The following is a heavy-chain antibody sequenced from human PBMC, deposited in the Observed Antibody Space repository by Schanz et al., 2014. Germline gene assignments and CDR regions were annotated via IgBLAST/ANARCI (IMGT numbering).Heavy chain of an antibody. CDR2: ISGSGGST. J-gene: IGHJ4*02. Sequence: EVQLVESGGGLVQPGGSLRLSCAASGFTLSNSDMHWVRQGTGKGLEWVSAISGSGGSTYYADSVKGRFTVSRDSGQNSLYLQMNSLRAGDTAVYYCARVHHYDPSGWGYFDYWGQGALVTVSS. CDR3: ARVHHYDPSGWGYFDY. D-gene: IGHD3-22*01. CDR1: GFTLSNSD. V-gene: IGHV3-13*01.